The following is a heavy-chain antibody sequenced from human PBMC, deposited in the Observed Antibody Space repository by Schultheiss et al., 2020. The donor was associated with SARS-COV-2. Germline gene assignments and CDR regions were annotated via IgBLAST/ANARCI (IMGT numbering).Heavy chain of an antibody. CDR3: ARDKGELLLY. V-gene: IGHV1-2*02. Sequence: ASVKVSCKVSGYTLTELSMHWVRQAPGQGLEWMGWINPNSGGTNYAQKFQGRVTMTRDTSISTAYMELSRLRSEDTAVYYCARDKGELLLYWGQGTLVTVSS. CDR1: GYTLTELS. D-gene: IGHD1-26*01. CDR2: INPNSGGT. J-gene: IGHJ4*02.